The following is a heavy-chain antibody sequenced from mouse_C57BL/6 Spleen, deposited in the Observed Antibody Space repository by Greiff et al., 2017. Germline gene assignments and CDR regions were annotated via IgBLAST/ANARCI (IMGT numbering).Heavy chain of an antibody. J-gene: IGHJ2*01. Sequence: EVKLQQSGPELVKPGASVKIPCKASGYTFTDYYMDWVKQSPGKSLEWIGDINPNNGGTIYNQKFKGKATLTVDKSSSTAYMVLRSLTSEDTAVYYCARRGSYYGHYLDYWGRGTTLTVSS. V-gene: IGHV1-18*01. CDR1: GYTFTDYY. CDR3: ARRGSYYGHYLDY. CDR2: INPNNGGT. D-gene: IGHD2-10*01.